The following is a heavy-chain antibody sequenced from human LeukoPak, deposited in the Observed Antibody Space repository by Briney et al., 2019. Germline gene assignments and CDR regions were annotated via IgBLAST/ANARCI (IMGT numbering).Heavy chain of an antibody. J-gene: IGHJ5*02. CDR2: ISYDGSNK. CDR1: GFTFSSYA. D-gene: IGHD3-22*01. CDR3: ASEATMIVVAQRYNWFDP. Sequence: GRSLRLSCAASGFTFSSYAMHWVRQAPGKGLEWVAVISYDGSNKYYADSVKGRFTISRDNSKNTLYLQMNSLRAEDTAVYYCASEATMIVVAQRYNWFDPWGQGTLVTVSS. V-gene: IGHV3-30-3*01.